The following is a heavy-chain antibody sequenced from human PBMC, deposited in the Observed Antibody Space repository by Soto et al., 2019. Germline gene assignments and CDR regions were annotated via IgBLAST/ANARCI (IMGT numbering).Heavy chain of an antibody. CDR2: IYPGYSDT. J-gene: IGHJ4*02. Sequence: PXEXLKISCKCSGYXFTSYLVVWVRQMPGKGLECMGIIYPGYSDTRYSPSFQGKVTISAEKSISTAYLQWSRMKASDTAMYYFARIGMGKPFDYWGQGTLGTVS. CDR3: ARIGMGKPFDY. D-gene: IGHD1-26*01. V-gene: IGHV5-51*01. CDR1: GYXFTSYL.